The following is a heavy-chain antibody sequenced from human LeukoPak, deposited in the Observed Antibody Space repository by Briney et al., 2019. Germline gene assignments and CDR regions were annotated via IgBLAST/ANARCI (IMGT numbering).Heavy chain of an antibody. CDR1: GFTFSSDW. CDR2: IKQDGSEK. Sequence: GGSLRLSCAASGFTFSSDWMSWVRQAPGKGLEWVANIKQDGSEKYYVDSVKGRFTISRDNAKNSLYLHMNSLRAEDTAVYYCARDRMGNTDYWGQGTLVTVSS. CDR3: ARDRMGNTDY. J-gene: IGHJ4*02. V-gene: IGHV3-7*01. D-gene: IGHD3-16*01.